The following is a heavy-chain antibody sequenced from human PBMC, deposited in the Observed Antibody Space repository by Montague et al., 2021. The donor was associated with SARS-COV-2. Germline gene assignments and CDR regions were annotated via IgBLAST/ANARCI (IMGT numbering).Heavy chain of an antibody. V-gene: IGHV3-23*03. CDR2: IYAGESST. CDR1: GFIFGKYA. D-gene: IGHD4-11*01. Sequence: SLRISCAASGFIFGKYAMSWVRQVPGKGLEWVSVIYAGESSTSYSDSVEVRFTISRDNSKNLVFLQMNSLRAEDTAVYYCAKDGDFYSNFKSAGLDVWGQGTTVTVSS. CDR3: AKDGDFYSNFKSAGLDV. J-gene: IGHJ6*02.